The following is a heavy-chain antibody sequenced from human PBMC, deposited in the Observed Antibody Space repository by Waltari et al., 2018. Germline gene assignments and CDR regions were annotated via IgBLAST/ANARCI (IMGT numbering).Heavy chain of an antibody. J-gene: IGHJ4*02. CDR2: ISYDGSNK. D-gene: IGHD2-21*01. CDR3: ARDHRMIAEFDY. V-gene: IGHV3-30-3*01. Sequence: QGQLVESGGGVVQPGRSLRLSCEAFGFPFRSYAMALVRQAPGKGLEWVAVISYDGSNKYYADSVKGRFTISRDNSKNTLYLQMNSLRAEDTAVYYCARDHRMIAEFDYWGQGTLVTVSS. CDR1: GFPFRSYA.